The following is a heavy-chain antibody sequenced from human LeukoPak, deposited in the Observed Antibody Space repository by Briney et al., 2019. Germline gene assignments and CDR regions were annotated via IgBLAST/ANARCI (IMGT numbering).Heavy chain of an antibody. CDR3: ARDYRALDP. CDR1: GFTFSSYS. V-gene: IGHV3-33*01. Sequence: GGSLRLSCAASGFTFSSYSMHWVRQAPGKGLEWVAVIWYDGSNKYYADSVKGRFTISRDNSKNTLYLQMNSLRAEDTAVYYCARDYRALDPWGQGTLVTVSS. CDR2: IWYDGSNK. D-gene: IGHD3-16*02. J-gene: IGHJ5*02.